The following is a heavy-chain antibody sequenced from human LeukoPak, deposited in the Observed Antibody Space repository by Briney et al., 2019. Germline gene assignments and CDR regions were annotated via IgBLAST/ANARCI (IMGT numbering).Heavy chain of an antibody. CDR3: AGLGSTVKGRIDP. D-gene: IGHD5/OR15-5a*01. V-gene: IGHV1-2*02. CDR2: ICTDSGDA. Sequence: ASVKVSCKASGYHFTGYHVHWVRQAPGQGLEWMGRICTDSGDADIAQKFQGRVTMTRDTSISTAYMELSRLTSDDSAVYYCAGLGSTVKGRIDPWGQGTSVTVYS. CDR1: GYHFTGYH. J-gene: IGHJ5*02.